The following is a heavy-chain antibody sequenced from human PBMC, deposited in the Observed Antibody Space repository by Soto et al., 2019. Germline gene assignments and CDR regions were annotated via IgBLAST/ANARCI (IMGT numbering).Heavy chain of an antibody. V-gene: IGHV1-46*03. Sequence: ASVKVSCKASGYTFTSYYMHWVRQAPGQGLEWMGIINPSGGSTSYAQKFQGRVTMTRDTSTSTVYMELSSLRSEDTAVYYCGRGRNSSSPGGYYYYYSRDVWGKGPTVTVSS. J-gene: IGHJ6*03. CDR1: GYTFTSYY. CDR3: GRGRNSSSPGGYYYYYSRDV. D-gene: IGHD6-6*01. CDR2: INPSGGST.